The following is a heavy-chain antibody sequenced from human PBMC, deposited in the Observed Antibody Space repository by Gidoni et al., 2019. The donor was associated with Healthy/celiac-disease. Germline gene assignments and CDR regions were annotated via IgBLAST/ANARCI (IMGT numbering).Heavy chain of an antibody. CDR3: ARGYCSGGSCYFLSTNAFDI. J-gene: IGHJ3*02. CDR2: ISYDGRNK. CDR1: GFTFSSSG. D-gene: IGHD2-15*01. Sequence: QVQLVASGGGVVQPGRSLRLSCAASGFTFSSSGMPWVRQAPGKGLGWVAVISYDGRNKYYADSVKGRFTIARDNAKNTLYLQMNSLRAEDTAVYYCARGYCSGGSCYFLSTNAFDIWGQGTMVTVSS. V-gene: IGHV3-30*03.